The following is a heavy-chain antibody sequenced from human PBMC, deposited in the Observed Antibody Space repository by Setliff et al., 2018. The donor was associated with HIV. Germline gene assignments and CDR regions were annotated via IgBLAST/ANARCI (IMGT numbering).Heavy chain of an antibody. V-gene: IGHV3-7*03. Sequence: PGGSLRLSCAASGFTFSSHWMSWIRQAPGKGPKWVANIGQDGSEKYYVDSVMGRFTISRDNAKNSLELEMKFLSDEETAVYYCARCAAGPYCRNSFDYWGRGALVTVSS. CDR3: ARCAAGPYCRNSFDY. CDR2: IGQDGSEK. D-gene: IGHD2-15*01. J-gene: IGHJ4*02. CDR1: GFTFSSHW.